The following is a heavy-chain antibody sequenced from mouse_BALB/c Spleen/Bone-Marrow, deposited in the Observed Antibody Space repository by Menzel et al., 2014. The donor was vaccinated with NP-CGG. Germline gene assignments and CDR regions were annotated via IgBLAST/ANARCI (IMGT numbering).Heavy chain of an antibody. CDR3: ARDYYGSSDY. CDR1: GFTFSSYG. Sequence: EVMLVESGGGLVQPGGSLKLSCAASGFTFSSYGMSWVRQTPDKRLELVATINSNGGSTYYPDSVKGRFTISRDNAKNTLYLQMSSLKSEDTAMYYCARDYYGSSDYWGQGTTLTVSP. J-gene: IGHJ2*01. V-gene: IGHV5-6-3*01. D-gene: IGHD1-1*01. CDR2: INSNGGST.